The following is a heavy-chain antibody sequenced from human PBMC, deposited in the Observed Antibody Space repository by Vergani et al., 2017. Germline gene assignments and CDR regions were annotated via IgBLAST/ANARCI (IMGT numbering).Heavy chain of an antibody. CDR3: ARGDYGDSRLDY. Sequence: QVQLQESGPGLVKPSQTLSLPCPFSGGSISSGGSSWGWIRQHPGKGLEWIGYTYYSGSTYYNRSLKSRVTISVDTSKNQFSLKLSSVTAADTAVYYCARGDYGDSRLDYWGQGTLVTVSS. V-gene: IGHV4-31*03. J-gene: IGHJ4*02. D-gene: IGHD4-17*01. CDR2: TYYSGST. CDR1: GGSISSGGSS.